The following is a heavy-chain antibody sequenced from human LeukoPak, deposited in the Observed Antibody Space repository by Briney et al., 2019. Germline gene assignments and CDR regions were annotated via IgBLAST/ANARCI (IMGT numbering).Heavy chain of an antibody. CDR1: GFTFDDYA. Sequence: GGSLRLSCAASGFTFDDYAMHWVRQAPGKGLEWVSGISWNSGSIGYADSVKGRFTISRDNAKNSLYLQMNSLRAEDTAVYYCARASPGNYVWGSADYWGQGALVTVSS. D-gene: IGHD3-16*01. CDR3: ARASPGNYVWGSADY. J-gene: IGHJ4*02. CDR2: ISWNSGSI. V-gene: IGHV3-9*01.